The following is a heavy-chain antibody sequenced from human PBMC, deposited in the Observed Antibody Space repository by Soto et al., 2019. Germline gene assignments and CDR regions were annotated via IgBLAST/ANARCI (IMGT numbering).Heavy chain of an antibody. V-gene: IGHV3-23*01. D-gene: IGHD3-9*01. CDR3: AKGHNLYYDILTGFYDY. Sequence: GGSLRLSCAASGFTFSSYAMHWVRQAPGKGLEWVSGISGRGGSTYYADSVKGRFTISRDNSKNTLYLQMNSLRAEDTAVYYCAKGHNLYYDILTGFYDYWGQGTLVTVSS. CDR2: ISGRGGST. CDR1: GFTFSSYA. J-gene: IGHJ4*02.